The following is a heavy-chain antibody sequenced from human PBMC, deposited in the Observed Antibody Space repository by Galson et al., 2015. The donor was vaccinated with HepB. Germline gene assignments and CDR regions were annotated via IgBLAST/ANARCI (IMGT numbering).Heavy chain of an antibody. V-gene: IGHV4-34*01. CDR2: INHSGST. J-gene: IGHJ4*02. CDR1: GGSFSGYY. Sequence: ETLSLTCAVYGGSFSGYYWSWIRQPPGKGLEWIGEINHSGSTNYNPSLKSRVIISVDTSKNQFSLKLNSVTAADTAVYYCARGGRYSSGSVDYWGQGTRVTVSS. CDR3: ARGGRYSSGSVDY. D-gene: IGHD5-18*01.